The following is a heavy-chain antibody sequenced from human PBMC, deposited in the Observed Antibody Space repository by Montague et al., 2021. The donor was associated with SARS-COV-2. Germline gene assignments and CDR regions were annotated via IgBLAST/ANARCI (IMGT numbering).Heavy chain of an antibody. V-gene: IGHV4-59*01. CDR3: ARGSGWMGNAFDI. D-gene: IGHD6-19*01. Sequence: SETLSLTCTVSGGSISSYYWSWNRQPPGKGLEWIGYIYYSGSTXXXPSXKGRVTISVDTSKNQFSLKLSSVTAADTAVYYCARGSGWMGNAFDIWGQGKMATVSS. CDR1: GGSISSYY. J-gene: IGHJ3*02. CDR2: IYYSGST.